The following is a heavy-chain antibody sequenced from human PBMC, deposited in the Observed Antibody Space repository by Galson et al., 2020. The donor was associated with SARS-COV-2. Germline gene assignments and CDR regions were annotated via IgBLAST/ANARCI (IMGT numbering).Heavy chain of an antibody. Sequence: NSGGSLRLSCAASGFTFNYAWMTWVRRAPGKGLEWVGRIKSETDGGTADYGAPVNGRFTISRDDSKNTLYLQMNGLKTEDTGVYYCTTVLFGSGEDFWGQGTVVTVSS. V-gene: IGHV3-15*01. J-gene: IGHJ4*02. D-gene: IGHD3-10*01. CDR3: TTVLFGSGEDF. CDR1: GFTFNYAW. CDR2: IKSETDGGTA.